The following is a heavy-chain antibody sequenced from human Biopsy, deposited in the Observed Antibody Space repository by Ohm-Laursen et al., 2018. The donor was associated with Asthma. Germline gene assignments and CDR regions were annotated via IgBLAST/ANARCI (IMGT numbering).Heavy chain of an antibody. D-gene: IGHD3-9*01. J-gene: IGHJ3*01. Sequence: SVKVSCKASGYNFISFAIHWVRQAPGQRLEWMGWVNTGNGDTKYSQKFQGRVTITRDTSASTVYMELRSLRSEDTATYYCAGTYYDFLTGQVKDVFGVWGQGTMVTVSS. CDR2: VNTGNGDT. CDR1: GYNFISFA. CDR3: AGTYYDFLTGQVKDVFGV. V-gene: IGHV1-3*04.